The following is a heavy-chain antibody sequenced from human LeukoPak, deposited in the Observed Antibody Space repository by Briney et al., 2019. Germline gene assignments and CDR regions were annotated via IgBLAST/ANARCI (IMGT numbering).Heavy chain of an antibody. CDR2: IYYSGST. J-gene: IGHJ3*02. CDR1: GDSISSSSYY. CDR3: AREDRDCSSTSCYKDAFDI. V-gene: IGHV4-39*07. D-gene: IGHD2-2*02. Sequence: PSETLSLTCTVSGDSISSSSYYWGWIRQPPGKGLEWIGSIYYSGSTNYNPSLKSRVTISVDTSKNQFSLKLSSVTAADTAVYYCAREDRDCSSTSCYKDAFDIWGQGTMVTVSS.